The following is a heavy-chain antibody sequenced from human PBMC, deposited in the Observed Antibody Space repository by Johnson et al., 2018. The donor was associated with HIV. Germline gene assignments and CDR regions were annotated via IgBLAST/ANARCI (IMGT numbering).Heavy chain of an antibody. CDR2: IGSAGDT. J-gene: IGHJ3*02. Sequence: VQLVESGGGVVQPGGSLRLSCAASGFTFSNYDMHWVRQATGKGLEWVSAIGSAGDTYYPGSVKGRFTISRENAKNSLYLQMNSLTAVDTAVYYCARGYYYGSGSYYNSGAFDIWGQGTMVTVSS. CDR3: ARGYYYGSGSYYNSGAFDI. CDR1: GFTFSNYD. V-gene: IGHV3-13*01. D-gene: IGHD3-10*01.